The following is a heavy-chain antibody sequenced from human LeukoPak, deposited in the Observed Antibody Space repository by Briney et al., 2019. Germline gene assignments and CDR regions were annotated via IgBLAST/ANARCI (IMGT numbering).Heavy chain of an antibody. Sequence: ASVKVSCKASGYTFTGYYIHWVRQAPGQGLEWMGRINPNSGGTNSAQKFQGRVTMTRDTSISTAYMELSRLRSDDTVVYYCAVEYCGGDCYSRDYYGMDVWGQGTTVTVSS. CDR2: INPNSGGT. V-gene: IGHV1-2*05. CDR3: AVEYCGGDCYSRDYYGMDV. CDR1: GYTFTGYY. D-gene: IGHD2-21*02. J-gene: IGHJ6*02.